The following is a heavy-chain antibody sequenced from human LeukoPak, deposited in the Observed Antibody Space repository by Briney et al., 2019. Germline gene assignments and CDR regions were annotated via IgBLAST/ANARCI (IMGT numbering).Heavy chain of an antibody. CDR3: ARVDSSSWGGLRSSSYYGMDV. J-gene: IGHJ6*02. CDR2: INPNSGGT. Sequence: ASVKVSCKASGYTFTGYYMHWVRQAPGQGLEWMGWINPNSGGTNYAQKFQGRVTMTRDTSISTAYMELSRLRSDDTAVYYCARVDSSSWGGLRSSSYYGMDVWGQGTTVTVSS. CDR1: GYTFTGYY. V-gene: IGHV1-2*02. D-gene: IGHD6-13*01.